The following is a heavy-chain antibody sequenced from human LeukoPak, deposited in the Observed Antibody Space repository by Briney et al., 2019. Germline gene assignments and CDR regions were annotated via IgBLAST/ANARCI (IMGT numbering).Heavy chain of an antibody. D-gene: IGHD3-3*01. J-gene: IGHJ4*02. CDR1: GYTFRSYG. CDR3: ARDRWSANEHWAFDY. V-gene: IGHV1-18*01. Sequence: EASVKVSCNASGYTFRSYGFSWVRQAPGQGLEWMGWISGYNGNTNYAQKFQGRITMTTDTSTRTAYMEVRSLRSDDTAVYYCARDRWSANEHWAFDYWGQGTLVTDSS. CDR2: ISGYNGNT.